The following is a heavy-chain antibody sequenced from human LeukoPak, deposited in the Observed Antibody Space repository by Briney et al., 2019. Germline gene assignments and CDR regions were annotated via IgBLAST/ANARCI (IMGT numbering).Heavy chain of an antibody. V-gene: IGHV4-38-2*02. CDR1: GYSISSGHY. CDR3: AGNIAAAGTSDY. Sequence: SETLSLTCTVSGYSISSGHYWGWIRQPPGKGLEWIGSIYHSGSTYYNPSLKSRVTISVDTSKNQFSLKLSSVTAADTAVYYCAGNIAAAGTSDYWGPGTLVTVSS. J-gene: IGHJ4*02. D-gene: IGHD6-13*01. CDR2: IYHSGST.